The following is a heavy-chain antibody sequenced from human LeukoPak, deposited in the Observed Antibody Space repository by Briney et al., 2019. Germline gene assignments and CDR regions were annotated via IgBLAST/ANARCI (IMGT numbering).Heavy chain of an antibody. CDR3: ARDRGGGNGQKDFDY. V-gene: IGHV3-48*01. CDR1: GFTFSSYS. Sequence: PGGSLRLSCAASGFTFSSYSMNWVRQAPGKGLEWVSYISSSSSTIYYADSVKGRFTISRDNAKNSLYLQMNSLRAEDTAVYYCARDRGGGNGQKDFDYWGQGTLVTVSS. D-gene: IGHD4-23*01. J-gene: IGHJ4*02. CDR2: ISSSSSTI.